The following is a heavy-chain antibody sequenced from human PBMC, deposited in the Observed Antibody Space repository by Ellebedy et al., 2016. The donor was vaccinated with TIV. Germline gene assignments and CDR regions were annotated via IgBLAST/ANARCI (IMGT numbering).Heavy chain of an antibody. CDR2: INHSGST. Sequence: SETLSLXXAVYGGSFSGYYWSWIRQPPGKGLEWIGEINHSGSTNYNPSLKSRVTISVDTSKNQFSLKLSSVTAADTAVYYCASKRVTVKNWFDPWGQGTLVTVSS. J-gene: IGHJ5*02. CDR1: GGSFSGYY. D-gene: IGHD4-17*01. CDR3: ASKRVTVKNWFDP. V-gene: IGHV4-34*01.